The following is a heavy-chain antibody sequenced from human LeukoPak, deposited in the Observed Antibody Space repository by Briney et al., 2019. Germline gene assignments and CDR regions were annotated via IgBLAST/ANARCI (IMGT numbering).Heavy chain of an antibody. Sequence: GASVKVSCKASGYTFTSYDINWARQATGQGLEWMGWMNPNSGNTGYAQKFQGRVTMTRNTSISTAYMELSSLRSEDTAVYYCAKVGSSSWGFNWLDPWGQGTLVTVSS. V-gene: IGHV1-8*01. CDR2: MNPNSGNT. CDR1: GYTFTSYD. J-gene: IGHJ5*02. D-gene: IGHD6-13*01. CDR3: AKVGSSSWGFNWLDP.